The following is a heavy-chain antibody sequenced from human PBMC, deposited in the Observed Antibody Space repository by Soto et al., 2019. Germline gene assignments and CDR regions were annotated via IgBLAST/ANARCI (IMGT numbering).Heavy chain of an antibody. CDR2: ISYDGSNK. CDR1: GFTFSSYG. V-gene: IGHV3-30*18. J-gene: IGHJ4*02. Sequence: GGSLRLSCAASGFTFSSYGMHWVRQAPGKGLEWVAVISYDGSNKYYADSVKGRFTISRDNSKNTLYLQMNSLRTEDTAVYYCAKMYSSGWSPRNDYWGQGTLVTVSS. D-gene: IGHD6-19*01. CDR3: AKMYSSGWSPRNDY.